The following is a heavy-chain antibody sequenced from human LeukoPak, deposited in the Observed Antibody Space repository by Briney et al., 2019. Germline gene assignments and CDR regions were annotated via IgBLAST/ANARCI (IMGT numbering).Heavy chain of an antibody. CDR3: ARDFSEKYSLDY. Sequence: GRSLRLSCAASGFTFRSYAIHWVRQAPGKGLEWVSFISYDAKVIYYADSVKGRFTISRDNSKNAVYLQMDSLRAEDTALYYCARDFSEKYSLDYWGQGTLLTVSS. D-gene: IGHD6-19*01. CDR2: ISYDAKVI. V-gene: IGHV3-30*04. J-gene: IGHJ4*02. CDR1: GFTFRSYA.